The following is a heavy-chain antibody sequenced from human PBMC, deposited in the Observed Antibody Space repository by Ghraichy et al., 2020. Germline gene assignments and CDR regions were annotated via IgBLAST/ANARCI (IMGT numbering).Heavy chain of an antibody. CDR3: ARVWDCGGDCSHYYYMDV. CDR1: GGSISSYY. CDR2: FYDSGST. V-gene: IGHV4-59*01. D-gene: IGHD2-21*01. Sequence: SETLSLTCTVSGGSISSYYWTWIRQPPGKGLEWIGYFYDSGSTKYNPSLNSRVTMSVDRSKNQLSLKLSSVTAADTAVYYCARVWDCGGDCSHYYYMDVWGKGTTVTVPS. J-gene: IGHJ6*03.